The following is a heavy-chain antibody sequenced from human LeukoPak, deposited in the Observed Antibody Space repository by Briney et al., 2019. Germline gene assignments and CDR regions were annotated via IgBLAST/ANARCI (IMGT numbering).Heavy chain of an antibody. J-gene: IGHJ6*02. CDR3: ARMVVGLLQLHYGYYGMDV. Sequence: ASVKVSCKASGGTFSSYAISWVRQAPGQGLEWMGRIIPILGIANYAQKFQGRVTITADKSTSTAYMELSSLRSEDTAVYYCARMVVGLLQLHYGYYGMDVWGQGTTVTVSS. D-gene: IGHD2-15*01. CDR1: GGTFSSYA. CDR2: IIPILGIA. V-gene: IGHV1-69*04.